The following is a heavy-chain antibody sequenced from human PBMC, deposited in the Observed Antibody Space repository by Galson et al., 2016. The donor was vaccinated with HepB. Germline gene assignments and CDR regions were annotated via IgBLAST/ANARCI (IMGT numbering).Heavy chain of an antibody. J-gene: IGHJ4*02. CDR2: IWYGGDNK. V-gene: IGHV3-33*06. CDR3: AKGAGYCSSTTCTGYYDC. Sequence: SLRLSCAASGFTLSTYAMHWVRQAPGKGLEWVAVIWYGGDNKYYADSVKGRFTISRDNSVDTLYLQMNSLRAEDTAIYYCAKGAGYCSSTTCTGYYDCWGQGALVTVSS. D-gene: IGHD2-2*01. CDR1: GFTLSTYA.